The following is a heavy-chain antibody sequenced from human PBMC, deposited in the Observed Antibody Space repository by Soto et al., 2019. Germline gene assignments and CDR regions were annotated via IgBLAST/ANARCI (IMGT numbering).Heavy chain of an antibody. CDR3: ARSIEEYSSSSAAH. J-gene: IGHJ4*02. CDR1: GGTFSSYT. V-gene: IGHV1-69*02. Sequence: SVKVSCKASGGTFSSYTISSVRQAPGQGLEWMGRIIPILGIANYAQKFQGRVTITADKSTSTAYMELSSLRSEDTAVYYCARSIEEYSSSSAAHWGQGTLVTVSS. D-gene: IGHD6-6*01. CDR2: IIPILGIA.